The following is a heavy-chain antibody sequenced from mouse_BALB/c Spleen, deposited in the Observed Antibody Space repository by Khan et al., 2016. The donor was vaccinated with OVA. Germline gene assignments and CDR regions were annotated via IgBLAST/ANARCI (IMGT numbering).Heavy chain of an antibody. J-gene: IGHJ1*01. CDR3: ARGRYGNWYFDV. CDR2: IYPGDGDT. CDR1: GYYFTSSW. D-gene: IGHD2-1*01. Sequence: QVQLQQSGAELARPGASVKLSCKASGYYFTSSWMQWVKQRPGQGLEWIGAIYPGDGDTRYTQKFKGKATLTADNSSSTAYMQLSSVASEDSAIYYCARGRYGNWYFDVWGAGTTVTVSS. V-gene: IGHV1-87*01.